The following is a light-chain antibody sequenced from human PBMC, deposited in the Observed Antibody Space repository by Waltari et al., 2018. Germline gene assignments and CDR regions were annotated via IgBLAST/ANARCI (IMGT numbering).Light chain of an antibody. CDR2: AAS. J-gene: IGKJ2*01. V-gene: IGKV1-NL1*01. CDR3: QQYYSTPLYT. CDR1: QGISTS. Sequence: DIQMTQSPSSLSASVGDRVTITCRASQGISTSLAWYQQKPGKAPKLLLYAASRLESGVPSRFSGSGSGTDYTLTISILQPEDFATYYCQQYYSTPLYTFGQGTKLEI.